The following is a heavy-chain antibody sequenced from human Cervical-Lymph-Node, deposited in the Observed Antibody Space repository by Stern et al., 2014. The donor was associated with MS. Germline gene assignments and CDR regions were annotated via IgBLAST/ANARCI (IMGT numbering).Heavy chain of an antibody. V-gene: IGHV4-39*01. D-gene: IGHD5-24*01. CDR2: IYYSGTT. CDR3: ARLTGIIDS. Sequence: QVQLQQSGPGLVKPSETLSLTCTVSGGSISRSTYYWGWIRQPPGKGLEWIGNIYYSGTTYYDPSLKSRVTISVHAATNQFSLTLNSVTAADTAVYYCARLTGIIDSWGQGTLVAVSS. J-gene: IGHJ4*02. CDR1: GGSISRSTYY.